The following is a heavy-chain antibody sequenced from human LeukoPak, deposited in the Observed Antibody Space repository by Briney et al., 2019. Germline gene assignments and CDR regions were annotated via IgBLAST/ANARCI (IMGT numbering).Heavy chain of an antibody. J-gene: IGHJ1*01. CDR3: ASWLTEGGYFQH. V-gene: IGHV1-8*02. Sequence: ASVKVSCKASGGTFSSYAISWVRQAPGQGLEWMGWMNPNSGNTGYAQKFQGRVTMTRNTSISTAYMELSSLRSEDTAVYYCASWLTEGGYFQHWGQGTLVTVSS. CDR2: MNPNSGNT. CDR1: GGTFSSYA. D-gene: IGHD1-14*01.